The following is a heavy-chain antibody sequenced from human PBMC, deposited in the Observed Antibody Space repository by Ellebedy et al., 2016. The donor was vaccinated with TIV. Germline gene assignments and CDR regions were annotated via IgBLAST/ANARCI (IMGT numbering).Heavy chain of an antibody. D-gene: IGHD1-14*01. CDR3: ARQFAEKDVSEI. Sequence: GGSLRLSXKGSGYSFNNYWIGWVRQMPGKGLEWMGIINPADSHTIYSPSFEGQVTISIDKSIAIAYLQWSSLKASDTAIYYCARQFAEKDVSEIWGQGTMVTVSS. CDR2: INPADSHT. J-gene: IGHJ3*02. V-gene: IGHV5-51*01. CDR1: GYSFNNYW.